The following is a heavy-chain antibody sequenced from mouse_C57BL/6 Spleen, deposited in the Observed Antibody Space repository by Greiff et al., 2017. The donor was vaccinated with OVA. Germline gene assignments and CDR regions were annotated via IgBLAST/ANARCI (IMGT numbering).Heavy chain of an antibody. V-gene: IGHV1-26*01. D-gene: IGHD2-3*01. Sequence: VQLQQSGPELVKPGASVKISCKASGYTFTDYYMNWVKQSHGKSLEWIGDINPNNGGTSYNQKFKGKATLTVDKSSSTAYMELRSLTSEDSAVYYCASWLLAWFAYWGQGTLVTVSA. CDR1: GYTFTDYY. J-gene: IGHJ3*01. CDR3: ASWLLAWFAY. CDR2: INPNNGGT.